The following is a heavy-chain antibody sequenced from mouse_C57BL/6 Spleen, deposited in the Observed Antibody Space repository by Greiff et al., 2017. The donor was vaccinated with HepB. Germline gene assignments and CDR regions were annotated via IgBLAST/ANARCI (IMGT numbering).Heavy chain of an antibody. CDR3: VRRDHAQGYFDV. V-gene: IGHV10-1*01. Sequence: EVMLVESGGGLVQPKGSLKLSCAASGFSFNTYAMNWVRQAPGKGLEWVARIRSKSNNYATYYADSVKDRFTISRDDSESMLYLQMNNLKTEDTAMYYCVRRDHAQGYFDVWGTGTTVTVSS. J-gene: IGHJ1*03. CDR2: IRSKSNNYAT. CDR1: GFSFNTYA. D-gene: IGHD3-3*01.